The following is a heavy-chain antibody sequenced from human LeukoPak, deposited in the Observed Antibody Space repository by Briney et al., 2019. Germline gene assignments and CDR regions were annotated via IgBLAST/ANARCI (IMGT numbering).Heavy chain of an antibody. CDR3: AAVEYSSGWYYFDN. D-gene: IGHD6-19*01. CDR1: GYTFISSA. J-gene: IGHJ4*02. V-gene: IGHV1-58*02. Sequence: SVKVSCKASGYTFISSAMQWVRQAPGQRLEWIGWIVVGSGKTDYSQRFQERVTITRDMSSSIVDMELRSLRSEDTAVYYCAAVEYSSGWYYFDNWGQGTLVTVSS. CDR2: IVVGSGKT.